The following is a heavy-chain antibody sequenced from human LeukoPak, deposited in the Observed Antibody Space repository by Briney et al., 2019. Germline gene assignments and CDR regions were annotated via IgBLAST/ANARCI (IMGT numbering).Heavy chain of an antibody. CDR3: ASHCSGGSCYKY. CDR1: GRSISSYY. Sequence: SHTLSLTCTVSGRSISSYYWSWIRQPPGKGLEEMGYIYYSGSTNYNPSVKSRVTISVDTSKNQFSLKLSSVTAADTAVYYCASHCSGGSCYKYWGQGTLVTVSS. D-gene: IGHD2-15*01. J-gene: IGHJ4*02. V-gene: IGHV4-59*07. CDR2: IYYSGST.